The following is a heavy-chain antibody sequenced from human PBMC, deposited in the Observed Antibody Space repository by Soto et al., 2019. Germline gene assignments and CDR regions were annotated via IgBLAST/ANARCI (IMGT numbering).Heavy chain of an antibody. CDR3: ARDRDYQEWELLPFDY. CDR1: GFTFTTAW. J-gene: IGHJ4*02. CDR2: IKRDGSES. Sequence: PGGSLKLSSTASGFTFTTAWASWVCRAPGKGLEWVANIKRDGSESNYADSVKGRFTISRDNAKNSLYLQMNSLRAEDTAVYYCARDRDYQEWELLPFDYWGQGTLVTVSS. V-gene: IGHV3-7*01. D-gene: IGHD1-26*01.